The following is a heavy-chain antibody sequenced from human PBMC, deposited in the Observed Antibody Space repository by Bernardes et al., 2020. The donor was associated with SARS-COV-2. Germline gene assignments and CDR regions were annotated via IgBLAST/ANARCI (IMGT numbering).Heavy chain of an antibody. J-gene: IGHJ6*02. CDR1: GYTITGHF. CDR3: ARDKLFHPTIAILRGPGGDGMDV. D-gene: IGHD3-3*01. CDR2: INPDTADT. Sequence: ASVKVSCRAYGYTITGHFLHFVRQAPGQGLEWMGWINPDTADTKYEEKFKGRVIMTRDTSTSTVYMELSSLRSDDTAVYFCARDKLFHPTIAILRGPGGDGMDVWGQGTTVTVSS. V-gene: IGHV1-2*02.